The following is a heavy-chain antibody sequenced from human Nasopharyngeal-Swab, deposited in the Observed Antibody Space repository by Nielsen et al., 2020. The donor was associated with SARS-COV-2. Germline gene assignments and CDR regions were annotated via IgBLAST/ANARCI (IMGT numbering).Heavy chain of an antibody. CDR2: INQHATIT. CDR3: ARLGSSSWYFDY. V-gene: IGHV3-74*01. Sequence: GESLKISCAVSGFAFSNYWMHWVRQAPGTGLVWVSRINQHATITTYADSVKGRFTISRDNAKNSLYLQMNSLRAEDTAVYYCARLGSSSWYFDYWGQGTLVTVSS. J-gene: IGHJ4*02. CDR1: GFAFSNYW. D-gene: IGHD6-13*01.